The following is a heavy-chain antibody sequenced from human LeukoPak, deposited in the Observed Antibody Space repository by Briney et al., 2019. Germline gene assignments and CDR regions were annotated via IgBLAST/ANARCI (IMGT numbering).Heavy chain of an antibody. Sequence: GGSLRLSCAASGFTFSSYAMHWVRQAPGKGLEWVAVISYDGSNKYYADSVKGRFTISRDNSKNTLYLQMNSLRAEDTAVYYCARDPYSSSWHDAFDIWGQGTMVTVSS. D-gene: IGHD6-13*01. CDR2: ISYDGSNK. J-gene: IGHJ3*02. CDR1: GFTFSSYA. CDR3: ARDPYSSSWHDAFDI. V-gene: IGHV3-30-3*01.